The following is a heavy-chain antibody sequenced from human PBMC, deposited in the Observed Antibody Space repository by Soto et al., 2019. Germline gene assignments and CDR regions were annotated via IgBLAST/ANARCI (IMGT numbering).Heavy chain of an antibody. CDR1: GYTFTGYD. J-gene: IGHJ4*02. CDR3: ARAEIAVAGTALDY. D-gene: IGHD6-19*01. Sequence: VASVKVSCKASGYTFTGYDMHWVRQAPGQGLEWMGWINPNSGGTNYAQKFQGRVTMTRDTSISTAYMELSRLRSDDTAVYYCARAEIAVAGTALDYWGQGTLVTVSS. CDR2: INPNSGGT. V-gene: IGHV1-2*02.